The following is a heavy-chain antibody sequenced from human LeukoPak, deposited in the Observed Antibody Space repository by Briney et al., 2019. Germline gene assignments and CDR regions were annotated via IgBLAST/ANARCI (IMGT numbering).Heavy chain of an antibody. V-gene: IGHV3-7*03. D-gene: IGHD5-24*01. J-gene: IGHJ4*02. CDR3: VRALGAGSY. CDR2: IKQDGSQK. Sequence: GGSLRLSCAASGVSFSSYWMSWVRQAPGKGLEWVANIKQDGSQKYYVDSVKGRFTISRDNAKNSLYLQMNSLRVEDTAVYYCVRALGAGSYWGQGTLVIVSP. CDR1: GVSFSSYW.